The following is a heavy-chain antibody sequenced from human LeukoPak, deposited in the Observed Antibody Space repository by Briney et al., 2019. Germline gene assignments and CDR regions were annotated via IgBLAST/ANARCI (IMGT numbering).Heavy chain of an antibody. D-gene: IGHD3-10*01. J-gene: IGHJ3*02. CDR1: GGSISSGGYY. V-gene: IGHV4-31*03. CDR3: ARVRMQGSGSYGGPLFPLLPDAFDI. CDR2: IYYSGST. Sequence: SETLSLTCTVSGGSISSGGYYWSWIRQHPGKGLEWIVYIYYSGSTYYNPSLKSRVTISVDTSKNQFSLKLSSVTAADTAVYYCARVRMQGSGSYGGPLFPLLPDAFDIWGQGTMVTVSS.